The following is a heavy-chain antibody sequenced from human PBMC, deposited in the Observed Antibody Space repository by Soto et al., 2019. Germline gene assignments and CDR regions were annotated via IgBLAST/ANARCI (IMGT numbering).Heavy chain of an antibody. V-gene: IGHV4-30-2*05. CDR3: ARGYYYDSSGYYYSDGMDV. D-gene: IGHD3-22*01. CDR2: IYYSGST. Sequence: PSETLSLTCTVSGGSISSPGYSWNWVRQPPGKGLEWIGYIYYSGSTYYNPSLKSRVTISVDTSKNQFYLKLSSVTAADTAVYYCARGYYYDSSGYYYSDGMDVWGQGTTVTVSS. J-gene: IGHJ6*02. CDR1: GGSISSPGYS.